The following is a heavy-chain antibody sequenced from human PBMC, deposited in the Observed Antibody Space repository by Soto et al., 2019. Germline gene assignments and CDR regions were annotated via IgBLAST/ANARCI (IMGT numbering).Heavy chain of an antibody. CDR2: IKQDGSEK. CDR3: AREGDAFDI. Sequence: PGGSLRLSCAACGFTFSSYWMSWVRQAPGKGLEWVANIKQDGSEKYYVDSVKGRFTISRDNAKNSLYLQMNSLRAEDTAVYYCAREGDAFDIWGQGTMVTVSS. V-gene: IGHV3-7*01. CDR1: GFTFSSYW. J-gene: IGHJ3*02.